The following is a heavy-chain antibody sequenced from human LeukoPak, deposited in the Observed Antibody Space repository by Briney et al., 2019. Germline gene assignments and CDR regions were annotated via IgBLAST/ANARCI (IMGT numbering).Heavy chain of an antibody. CDR2: IIPIFGTA. CDR1: GGTFSSYA. V-gene: IGHV1-69*01. J-gene: IGHJ4*02. D-gene: IGHD3-3*01. CDR3: ASTYYDFWSGSFDY. Sequence: SVKVSCKXSGGTFSSYAISWVRQAPGQGLEWMGGIIPIFGTANYAQKFQGRVTITADESTSTAYMELSSLRSEDTAVYYCASTYYDFWSGSFDYWGQGTLVTVSS.